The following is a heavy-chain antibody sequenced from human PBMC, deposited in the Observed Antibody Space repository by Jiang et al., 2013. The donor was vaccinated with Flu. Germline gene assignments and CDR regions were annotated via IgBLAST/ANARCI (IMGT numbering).Heavy chain of an antibody. Sequence: TFSGISLSTSGVGGGLDPSRPQGKGLEWLALIHWDDDKRYSPSLKSRLTIAKDTSKYQLVLTMTNMGPVDTATYYCAHSVYYYGSGGYYRLDYFDYWGQGTLVTVSS. J-gene: IGHJ4*02. CDR1: GISLSTSGVG. D-gene: IGHD3-22*01. CDR3: AHSVYYYGSGGYYRLDYFDY. CDR2: IHWDDDK. V-gene: IGHV2-5*02.